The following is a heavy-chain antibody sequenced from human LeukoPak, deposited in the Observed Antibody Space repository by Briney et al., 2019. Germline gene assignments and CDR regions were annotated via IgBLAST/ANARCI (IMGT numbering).Heavy chain of an antibody. J-gene: IGHJ5*02. CDR1: GYSFTSYW. CDR3: ARHHCSGGSCYSAVGFDP. V-gene: IGHV5-10-1*01. D-gene: IGHD2-15*01. CDR2: IDPSDSYT. Sequence: GESLKISCKGPGYSFTSYWISWVRQMPGKGLGWMGRIDPSDSYTNYSPSFQGHVTISSDKSISTAYLQWSSLKASDTAVYYCARHHCSGGSCYSAVGFDPWGQGTLVTVSS.